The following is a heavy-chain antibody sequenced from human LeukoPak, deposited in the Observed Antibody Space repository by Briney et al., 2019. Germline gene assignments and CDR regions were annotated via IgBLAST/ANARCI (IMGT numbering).Heavy chain of an antibody. CDR1: GFTFGDYA. Sequence: SGGSLGLSCTASGFTFGDYAMSWFRQAPGRGLEWVGLIRSKAYGGTTEYAASVKGRFTISRDDSKSIAYLQMNSLKTEDTAVYYCTRVRRDIVLVPGLGFDYWGQGTLVTVSS. CDR2: IRSKAYGGTT. CDR3: TRVRRDIVLVPGLGFDY. D-gene: IGHD2-2*01. V-gene: IGHV3-49*03. J-gene: IGHJ4*02.